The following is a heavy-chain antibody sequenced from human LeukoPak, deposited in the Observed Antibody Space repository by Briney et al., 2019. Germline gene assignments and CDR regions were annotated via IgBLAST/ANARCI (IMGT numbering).Heavy chain of an antibody. CDR2: ISSNGGST. CDR1: GFTFSTYA. Sequence: GGSLRPSCSASGFTFSTYAMHWVRQAPGKGLEYVSSISSNGGSTYYADSVKGRFAISRDNSKNTLYLQMSSLRAEDTAVYYCVKEPSYCSGGSCHFDYWGQGTLVTVSS. V-gene: IGHV3-64D*06. J-gene: IGHJ4*02. CDR3: VKEPSYCSGGSCHFDY. D-gene: IGHD2-15*01.